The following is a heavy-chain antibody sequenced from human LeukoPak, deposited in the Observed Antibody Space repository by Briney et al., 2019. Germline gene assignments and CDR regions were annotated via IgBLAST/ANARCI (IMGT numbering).Heavy chain of an antibody. J-gene: IGHJ4*02. CDR1: GFTFSSYE. CDR3: ARGVYDSTGYYQY. V-gene: IGHV3-48*03. Sequence: GGSLRLSCAASGFTFSSYEMNWVRQAPGKGLEWVSYISTSGSNINYADSVKGRFTISRDNGKSSLYLQMNSLRAEDTAVYYCARGVYDSTGYYQYWGQGTLVTVSS. D-gene: IGHD3-22*01. CDR2: ISTSGSNI.